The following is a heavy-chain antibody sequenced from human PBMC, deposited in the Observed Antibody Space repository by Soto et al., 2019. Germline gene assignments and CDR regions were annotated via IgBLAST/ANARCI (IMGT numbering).Heavy chain of an antibody. J-gene: IGHJ3*02. CDR2: ISAYNGNT. CDR1: GHMFSNYG. Sequence: ASVKVSCKASGHMFSNYGISWVRQAPGQGLEWMGWISAYNGNTNYAQNLEDRVTMTTDTSTSTAYMELRSLRSDDTAMYYCVRDAAVYYDISGTRNNDAFDIWGQGTMVT. V-gene: IGHV1-18*04. CDR3: VRDAAVYYDISGTRNNDAFDI. D-gene: IGHD3-22*01.